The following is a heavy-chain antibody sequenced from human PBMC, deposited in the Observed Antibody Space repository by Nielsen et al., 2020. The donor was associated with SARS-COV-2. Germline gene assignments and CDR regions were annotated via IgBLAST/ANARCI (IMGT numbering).Heavy chain of an antibody. CDR1: GFTFSDHY. Sequence: GGSLSLSCAASGFTFSDHYMGWVRQSPGKGLEWVGRTRNKANSYTTEYAASVKGRFTISRDDSKNSLYLQMNSLKTEDTAVYYCARTDYYDSSGYYPWGQGTLVTVSS. V-gene: IGHV3-72*01. CDR2: TRNKANSYTT. D-gene: IGHD3-22*01. J-gene: IGHJ5*02. CDR3: ARTDYYDSSGYYP.